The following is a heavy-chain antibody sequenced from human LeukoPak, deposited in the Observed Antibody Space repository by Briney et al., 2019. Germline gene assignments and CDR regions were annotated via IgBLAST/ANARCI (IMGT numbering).Heavy chain of an antibody. Sequence: ASVKVSCKASGYTFTSYGISWVRQAPGQGLEWMGWISAYNGNTNYAQKLQGRVTMTTDTSTSTAYMELRSLRSDDTAVYYCARVIESMYYDYVWGSYRPSDAFGIWGQGTMVTVSS. J-gene: IGHJ3*02. CDR1: GYTFTSYG. D-gene: IGHD3-16*02. V-gene: IGHV1-18*01. CDR3: ARVIESMYYDYVWGSYRPSDAFGI. CDR2: ISAYNGNT.